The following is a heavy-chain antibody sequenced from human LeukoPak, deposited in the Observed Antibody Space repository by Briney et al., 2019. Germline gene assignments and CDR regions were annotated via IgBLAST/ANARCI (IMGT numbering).Heavy chain of an antibody. CDR3: ERDYGA. CDR2: INSDGSAT. CDR1: GFTFSRYW. Sequence: TGGSLRLSCEASGFTFSRYWMHWVRQAPGKGLMWVSRINSDGSATTYADFVKGRFTISRDNAKSTVYLQMNSLRVDDTAIYYCERDYGAWGQGTLVTVSP. V-gene: IGHV3-74*03. D-gene: IGHD4/OR15-4a*01. J-gene: IGHJ5*02.